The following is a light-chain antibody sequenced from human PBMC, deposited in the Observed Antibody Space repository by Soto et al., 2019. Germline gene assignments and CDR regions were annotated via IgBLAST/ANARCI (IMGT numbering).Light chain of an antibody. V-gene: IGKV4-1*01. CDR3: QQYYNAPLT. CDR1: QSVLYSSNNKDY. CDR2: WAS. Sequence: DIVMTQSPDSLAVSLGERATINCRSSQSVLYSSNNKDYLAWYQQKPGQPPELLIYWASTRESGVPDRFSGSGSGTEFTLTIASLEAEDVAVYYCQQYYNAPLTFGGGTKMEIK. J-gene: IGKJ4*01.